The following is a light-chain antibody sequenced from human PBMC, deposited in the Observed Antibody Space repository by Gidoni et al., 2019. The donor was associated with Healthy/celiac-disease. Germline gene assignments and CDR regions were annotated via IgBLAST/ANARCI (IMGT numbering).Light chain of an antibody. CDR3: QQSYSTPHT. V-gene: IGKV1-39*01. CDR1: QSISSY. J-gene: IGKJ2*01. Sequence: DIQMTQSPSSLSASVGDRVTITCRASQSISSYLNCYQQKPGKAPKLLIYAASSLQSGVPSRFSGSGSGTDFTLTISSLQPEDFATYYCQQSYSTPHTFGQETKLEIK. CDR2: AAS.